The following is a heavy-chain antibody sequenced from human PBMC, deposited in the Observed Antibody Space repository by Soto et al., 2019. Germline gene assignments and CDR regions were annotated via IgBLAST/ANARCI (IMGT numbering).Heavy chain of an antibody. CDR1: GYTFTSYA. J-gene: IGHJ4*02. V-gene: IGHV1-3*01. D-gene: IGHD3-22*01. CDR2: INAGNGNT. CDR3: ARGSYDSSGYYYGSPPPGFDY. Sequence: ASVKVSCKASGYTFTSYAMHWVRQAPGQRLEWMGWINAGNGNTKYSQKFQGRVTITRDTSASTAYMELSSLRSEDTAVYYCARGSYDSSGYYYGSPPPGFDYWGQGTLVTVSS.